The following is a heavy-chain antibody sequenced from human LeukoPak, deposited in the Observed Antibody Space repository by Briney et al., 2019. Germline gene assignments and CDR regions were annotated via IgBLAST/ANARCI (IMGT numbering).Heavy chain of an antibody. CDR3: ARHGPYVASGLDP. Sequence: ASETLSLTCTVSGDSISSGDYYWSWIRQPAGKGLEWIGRISSSGSTNYNPSLKSRVTISVDTSKNQFSLKLSSVTAADTAVYYCARHGPYVASGLDPWGQGTLVTVSS. J-gene: IGHJ5*02. V-gene: IGHV4-61*02. D-gene: IGHD3-10*02. CDR1: GDSISSGDYY. CDR2: ISSSGST.